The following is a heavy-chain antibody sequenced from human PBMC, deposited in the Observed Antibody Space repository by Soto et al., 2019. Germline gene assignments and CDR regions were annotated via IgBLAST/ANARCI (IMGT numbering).Heavy chain of an antibody. CDR3: ARRQISPPTRGAASARGGMDV. V-gene: IGHV3-33*01. J-gene: IGHJ6*02. CDR1: GFNFNNYG. D-gene: IGHD6-13*01. CDR2: IWNDGNGY. Sequence: QVQLVESGGGVVQPGRSLRLSCAASGFNFNNYGMHWVRQVPGKGLEWVAVIWNDGNGYYYANSVKGRFTISRDNSKNTLFLQMSSLRADDTAVYYCARRQISPPTRGAASARGGMDVWGQGTTVTVSS.